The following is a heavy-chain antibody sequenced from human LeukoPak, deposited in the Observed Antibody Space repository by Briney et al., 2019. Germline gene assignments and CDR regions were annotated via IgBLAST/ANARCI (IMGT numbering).Heavy chain of an antibody. CDR1: GGSINSGDYY. Sequence: PSETLSLTCTVSGGSINSGDYYWSWIRQPPGKGLEWIGEINHSGSTNYNPSLKSRVTISVDTSKNQFSLKLSSVTAADTAVYYCARGDEWFMITFGGVIPQYFQHWGQGTLVTVSS. J-gene: IGHJ1*01. CDR2: INHSGST. D-gene: IGHD3-16*01. V-gene: IGHV4-34*01. CDR3: ARGDEWFMITFGGVIPQYFQH.